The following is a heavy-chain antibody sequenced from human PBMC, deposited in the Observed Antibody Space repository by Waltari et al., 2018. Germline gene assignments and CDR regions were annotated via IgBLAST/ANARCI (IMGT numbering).Heavy chain of an antibody. V-gene: IGHV3-15*01. Sequence: EVQLVESGGGLVMPGGSLRLSCAASGFTFSTPWRSWVRQAPGKGLEWVGRIKSRSAGGTTDYTSPVKGRFTISRDDSQNTLHLQMNSLKTEDTAVYYCTTDRFDWGQGILVTVSS. J-gene: IGHJ4*02. CDR3: TTDRFD. D-gene: IGHD3-16*01. CDR1: GFTFSTPW. CDR2: IKSRSAGGTT.